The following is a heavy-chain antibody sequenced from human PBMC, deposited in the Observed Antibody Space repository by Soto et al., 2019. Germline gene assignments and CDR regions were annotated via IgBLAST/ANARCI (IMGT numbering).Heavy chain of an antibody. CDR2: IAFDGSKK. D-gene: IGHD1-26*01. Sequence: SLRLSCDASGFTFSSFGMHWVRQAPGKGLEWVAVIAFDGSKKYYADSVKGRFIISRDNSKNTLFLQMNSLRAEDTAVYYCAKDSMGDYYGMDVWGQGTTVTVSS. J-gene: IGHJ6*02. CDR3: AKDSMGDYYGMDV. CDR1: GFTFSSFG. V-gene: IGHV3-30*18.